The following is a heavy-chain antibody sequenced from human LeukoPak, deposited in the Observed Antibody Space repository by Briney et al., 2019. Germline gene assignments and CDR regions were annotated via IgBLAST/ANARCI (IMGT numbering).Heavy chain of an antibody. CDR3: ARERDYYDSSGSDC. CDR1: GFTFSSYW. Sequence: PGGSLRLSCAASGFTFSSYWMSWVRQAPGKGLEWVANIKQDGSEKYYVDSVKGRFTISRDNAKNSLYLQMNSLRAEDTAVYYCARERDYYDSSGSDCWGQGTLVTVSS. V-gene: IGHV3-7*01. CDR2: IKQDGSEK. D-gene: IGHD3-22*01. J-gene: IGHJ4*02.